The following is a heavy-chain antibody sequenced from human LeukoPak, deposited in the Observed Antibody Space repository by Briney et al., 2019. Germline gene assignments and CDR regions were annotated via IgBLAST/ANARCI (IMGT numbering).Heavy chain of an antibody. V-gene: IGHV3-7*03. CDR3: AKDRVGATLYFDY. D-gene: IGHD1-26*01. CDR1: GFTFTSYW. Sequence: GGSLRLSCAASGFTFTSYWMTWVRQAPGKGLEWVANIKQDGSEKNYVDSVKGRFTISRDNAKNTVYLQMNSLRAEDTAVYYCAKDRVGATLYFDYWGQGTLVTVSS. CDR2: IKQDGSEK. J-gene: IGHJ4*02.